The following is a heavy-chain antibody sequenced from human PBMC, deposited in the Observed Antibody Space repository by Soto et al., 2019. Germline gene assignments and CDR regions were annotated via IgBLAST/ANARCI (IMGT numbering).Heavy chain of an antibody. CDR1: GGYISSYY. D-gene: IGHD3-22*01. J-gene: IGHJ4*02. V-gene: IGHV4-4*07. Sequence: PSQSLSLTCTVSGGYISSYYWSWIRQPGSKGLEWIGLLDTGGCSNYNPSLKSRVTMSVDTSKNQFSLKLSSVTAADTAVYYWARGGSSGPDYWGQVTLVTV. CDR3: ARGGSSGPDY. CDR2: LDTGGCS.